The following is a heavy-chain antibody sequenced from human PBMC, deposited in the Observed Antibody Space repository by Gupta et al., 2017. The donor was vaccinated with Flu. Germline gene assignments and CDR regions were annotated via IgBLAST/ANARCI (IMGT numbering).Heavy chain of an antibody. Sequence: VRQAPGKGLEWVAVIWYDGSKKYYAESVKGQFTISRDNSKNTLYLQMSSLGAEDTAVYYCASTGFWSGYFYDYWGQGTLVTVSS. J-gene: IGHJ4*02. CDR3: ASTGFWSGYFYDY. D-gene: IGHD3-3*01. CDR2: IWYDGSKK. V-gene: IGHV3-33*01.